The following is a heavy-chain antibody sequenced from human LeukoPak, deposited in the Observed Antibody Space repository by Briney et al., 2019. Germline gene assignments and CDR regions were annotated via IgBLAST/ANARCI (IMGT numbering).Heavy chain of an antibody. CDR1: GYTFTTYY. J-gene: IGHJ4*02. V-gene: IGHV1-46*01. Sequence: ASVKVSCKASGYTFTTYYIHWVRQAPGQGLEWMGIINPSGGSTSYAQKFQGRVTMTRDTSTSTVFMGLSSLRSEDTAVYYCARGGTFPNLVVDYWGQGTLVTVSS. CDR2: INPSGGST. CDR3: ARGGTFPNLVVDY. D-gene: IGHD1-7*01.